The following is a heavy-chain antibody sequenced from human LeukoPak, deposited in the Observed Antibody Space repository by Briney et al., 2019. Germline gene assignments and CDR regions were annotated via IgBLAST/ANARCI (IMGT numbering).Heavy chain of an antibody. CDR1: GGSFSGYY. J-gene: IGHJ4*02. CDR3: GRGVWFSRVGARGEDYLDY. Sequence: SETLSLTCAVYGGSFSGYYWSWIRQPPGKGLEWIGEINHSGSTNYNPSLKSRVTISVDTSKNQFSLKLSSVTAADTAVYYCGRGVWFSRVGARGEDYLDYWGQGTLVTVSS. D-gene: IGHD3-10*01. CDR2: INHSGST. V-gene: IGHV4-34*01.